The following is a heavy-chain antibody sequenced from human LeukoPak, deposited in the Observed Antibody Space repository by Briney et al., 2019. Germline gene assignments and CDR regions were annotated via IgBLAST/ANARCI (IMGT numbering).Heavy chain of an antibody. J-gene: IGHJ4*02. Sequence: PGGSLRLSCAASGFTFSQYWMSWVRQAPGKGLEWVANIKQDGHENYYADSVKGRFTISRDNAENSVFLQMNSLRAEDTAVYYCAKRPSGSYFAPLFDYWGQGTLVTVSS. CDR1: GFTFSQYW. CDR2: IKQDGHEN. D-gene: IGHD1-26*01. CDR3: AKRPSGSYFAPLFDY. V-gene: IGHV3-7*03.